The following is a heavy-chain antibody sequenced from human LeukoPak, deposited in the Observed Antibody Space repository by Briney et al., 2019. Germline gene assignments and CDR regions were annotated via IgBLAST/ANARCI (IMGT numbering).Heavy chain of an antibody. CDR1: GFTFSNYA. CDR3: AKWGDYDVLTGYYVSDY. Sequence: GGSLRLSCAPSGFTFSNYAMSWVRQPPGKGLEWVSAITGGGSGIYYADSMKSRFTISRDNSKNTLYLQINSLRAEDTAVYYCAKWGDYDVLTGYYVSDYWGQGTLVTVSS. V-gene: IGHV3-23*01. J-gene: IGHJ4*02. CDR2: ITGGGSGI. D-gene: IGHD3-9*01.